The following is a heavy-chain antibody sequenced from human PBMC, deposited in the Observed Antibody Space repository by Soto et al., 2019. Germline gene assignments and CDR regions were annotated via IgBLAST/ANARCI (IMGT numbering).Heavy chain of an antibody. CDR1: GFTFSSYA. CDR2: ISVSGDSR. V-gene: IGHV3-23*01. D-gene: IGHD2-21*02. Sequence: EVQLLESGGGLVQPGGSLRLSCATSGFTFSSYAMSWVRQAPVKGLEWVSGISVSGDSRYDADSVKGRFTIYRDNSKSTLYREMNNLRAEDTAVYYCATIFRYGDAEYWGQGVLVTVSS. J-gene: IGHJ4*02. CDR3: ATIFRYGDAEY.